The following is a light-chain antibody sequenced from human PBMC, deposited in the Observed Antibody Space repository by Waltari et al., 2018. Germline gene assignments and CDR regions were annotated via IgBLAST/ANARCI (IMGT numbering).Light chain of an antibody. CDR3: QSYDSSLRGSRV. CDR1: SANIGTPYD. CDR2: GNS. V-gene: IGLV1-40*01. Sequence: QSVLTQPPSVSGAPGQRVTIPCTGSSANIGTPYDVPWSQQVPGTAPKLLTYGNSNRPSGVPDRFSGSKSGTSASLAITGIQAEDEADYYCQSYDSSLRGSRVFGGGTKLTVL. J-gene: IGLJ3*02.